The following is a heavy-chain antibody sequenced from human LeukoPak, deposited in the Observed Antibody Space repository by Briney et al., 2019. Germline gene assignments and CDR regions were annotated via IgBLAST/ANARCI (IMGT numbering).Heavy chain of an antibody. CDR1: GGSISSYY. CDR2: IYYSGST. D-gene: IGHD2-21*02. V-gene: IGHV4-59*01. J-gene: IGHJ5*02. CDR3: AREYCGGDCYSGVWFDP. Sequence: SETLSLTCTVSGGSISSYYWSWIRQPPGKGLEWVGYIYYSGSTNYNPSLKSRVTISVDTSKNQFSLKLSSVTAADTAVYYCAREYCGGDCYSGVWFDPWGQGTLVTVSS.